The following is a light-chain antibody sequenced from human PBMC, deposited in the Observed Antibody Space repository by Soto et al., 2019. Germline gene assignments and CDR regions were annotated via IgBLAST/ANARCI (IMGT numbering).Light chain of an antibody. CDR1: QYVGTR. Sequence: EIVLTQSPATLSSSPGETATLSCRASQYVGTRLAWYQHKPGQAPRLLIYYTSNRAPGIPARFSGSGSGPDFTLTITSLETAPFAIYYSHQRESLPRALVQGTKVDI. J-gene: IGKJ1*01. CDR2: YTS. V-gene: IGKV3-11*01. CDR3: HQRESLPRA.